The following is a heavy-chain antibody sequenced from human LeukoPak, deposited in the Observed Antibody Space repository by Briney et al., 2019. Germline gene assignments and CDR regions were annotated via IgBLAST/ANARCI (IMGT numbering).Heavy chain of an antibody. V-gene: IGHV1-46*01. D-gene: IGHD3-10*01. Sequence: ASVKVSCKASGYTFTSYYMHWVRQAPGQGLEWMGIINPSGGSTSYAQKFQGRVTMTRDTSTSTVYMELSSLRSEDTAVYYCARASVWDGSGSTPFGYWGQGTLVTVSS. CDR2: INPSGGST. CDR3: ARASVWDGSGSTPFGY. CDR1: GYTFTSYY. J-gene: IGHJ4*02.